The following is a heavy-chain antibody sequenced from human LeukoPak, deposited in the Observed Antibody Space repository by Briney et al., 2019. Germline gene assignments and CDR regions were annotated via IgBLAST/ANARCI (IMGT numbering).Heavy chain of an antibody. J-gene: IGHJ5*02. CDR2: INPNSGGT. D-gene: IGHD3-9*01. V-gene: IGHV1-2*02. CDR3: ARHPLRYFDWLLGPFSKFDP. Sequence: ASVKVSCKASGYTFTGYYMHWVRQAPGQGLEWMGWINPNSGGTNYAQKFQGRVSMTRDTSISTAYMELSRLRSDDTAVYYCARHPLRYFDWLLGPFSKFDPWGQGTLVTVSS. CDR1: GYTFTGYY.